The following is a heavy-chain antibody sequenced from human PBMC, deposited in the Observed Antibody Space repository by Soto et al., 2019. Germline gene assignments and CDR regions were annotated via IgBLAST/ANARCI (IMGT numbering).Heavy chain of an antibody. Sequence: QVQLVESGGGVVQPGRSLRLSCAASGFTFSSYGMHWVRQAPGKGLEWVAVIWYDGSNKYYADSVKGRFTISRDNSKNMLYLQMNSLRAEDTAVYYCARDSVTLVDGDYVNYFDYWGQGTLVTVSS. CDR2: IWYDGSNK. CDR3: ARDSVTLVDGDYVNYFDY. V-gene: IGHV3-33*01. D-gene: IGHD4-17*01. J-gene: IGHJ4*02. CDR1: GFTFSSYG.